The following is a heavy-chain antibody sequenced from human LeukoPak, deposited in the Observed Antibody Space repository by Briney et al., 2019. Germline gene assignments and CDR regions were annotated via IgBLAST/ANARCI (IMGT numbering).Heavy chain of an antibody. V-gene: IGHV4-59*12. CDR2: IYYSGST. CDR3: ARDSSSLHFYYYLYKGG. D-gene: IGHD6-13*01. Sequence: PSETLSLTCTVSGGSISSYYWSWIRQPPGKGLEWIGYIYYSGSTNYNPSLKSGVTISVDTSKNQFSLKLSSVTAADTAVYYCARDSSSLHFYYYLYKGGWGKGTTVTVSS. CDR1: GGSISSYY. J-gene: IGHJ6*03.